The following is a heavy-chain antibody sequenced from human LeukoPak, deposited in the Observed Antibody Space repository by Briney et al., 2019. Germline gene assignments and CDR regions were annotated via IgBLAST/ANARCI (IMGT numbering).Heavy chain of an antibody. V-gene: IGHV3-72*01. D-gene: IGHD3-10*01. CDR3: ARYDSGGPDY. CDR2: TRNKANSYTT. CDR1: GFTFSDHY. Sequence: GGSLRLSCAASGFTFSDHYMDWVRQAPGKGLEWVGRTRNKANSYTTEYAASVKGRFTISRDDSKNSLYLQMNSLESEDTAVYYCARYDSGGPDYWGQGTLVTVSS. J-gene: IGHJ4*02.